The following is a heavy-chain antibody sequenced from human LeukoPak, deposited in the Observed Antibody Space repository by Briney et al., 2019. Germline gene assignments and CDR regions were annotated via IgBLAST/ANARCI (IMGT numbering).Heavy chain of an antibody. CDR2: VLDNTDFP. D-gene: IGHD3-16*01. V-gene: IGHV3-30-3*01. CDR3: ASEPGLSRGPDYAMDV. CDR1: GITLMSYT. Sequence: LRLSCSGSGITLMSYTIHWVRRAPGKGLEWMTCVLDNTDFPYYADSVEGRFIISRDSSKNVVYLQMNSLRPEDTAIYYCASEPGLSRGPDYAMDVWGQGTTVTVSS. J-gene: IGHJ6*02.